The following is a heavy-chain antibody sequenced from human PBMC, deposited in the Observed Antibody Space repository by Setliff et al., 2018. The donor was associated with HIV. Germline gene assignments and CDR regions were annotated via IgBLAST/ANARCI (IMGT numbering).Heavy chain of an antibody. D-gene: IGHD3-22*01. CDR1: GYTLTEVS. CDR2: INPNSGAT. J-gene: IGHJ4*02. CDR3: ALQYDDTSGYYNN. V-gene: IGHV1-2*02. Sequence: GASVKVSCKLSGYTLTEVSMHWVRQAPGQGLEWMGWINPNSGATNYAQQFQGRVTVTRGTSITTAYMELSRLTSDDTAVYYCALQYDDTSGYYNNWGQGTLVTVSS.